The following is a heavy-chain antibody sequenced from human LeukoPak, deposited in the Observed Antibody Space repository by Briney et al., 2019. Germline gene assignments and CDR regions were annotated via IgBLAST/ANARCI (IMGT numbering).Heavy chain of an antibody. CDR1: GHSFTSYW. V-gene: IGHV5-51*01. Sequence: GESLKISCKGSGHSFTSYWIGWVRPMPGKGLGWMGIIYPGDSDTRYSPSFQGQVTISAEKSINTAYLQWSTLKASDTAMYYCARQPDFLPGPNHIAYWGQGPLVTVSS. CDR2: IYPGDSDT. J-gene: IGHJ4*02. D-gene: IGHD3-9*01. CDR3: ARQPDFLPGPNHIAY.